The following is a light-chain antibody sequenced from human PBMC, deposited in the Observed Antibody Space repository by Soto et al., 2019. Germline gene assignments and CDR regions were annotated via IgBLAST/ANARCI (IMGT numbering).Light chain of an antibody. V-gene: IGKV1-5*03. J-gene: IGKJ1*01. CDR1: QSVSRW. Sequence: DIQMTQSPSTVSASVGDRVTITCRASQSVSRWLAWYQQKPGKATKLLIYMASTLDSGVPSRFSGSGSGTQFTLAISSLQPDDSATYYCKQYNDNWTFGQGTKVEIK. CDR2: MAS. CDR3: KQYNDNWT.